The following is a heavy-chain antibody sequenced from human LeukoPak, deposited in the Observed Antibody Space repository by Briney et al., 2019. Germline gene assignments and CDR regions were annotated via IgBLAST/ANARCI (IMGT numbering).Heavy chain of an antibody. D-gene: IGHD3-3*01. V-gene: IGHV3-7*01. Sequence: GGSLRLSCADSGFTFSSYWMSWVRQAPGKGLEWVANIKQDGSEKYYVDSVKGRFTISRDNAKNSLYLQMNSLRAEDTAVYYCARVYYDFWSGIPHAFDIWGQGTMVTVSS. J-gene: IGHJ3*02. CDR1: GFTFSSYW. CDR2: IKQDGSEK. CDR3: ARVYYDFWSGIPHAFDI.